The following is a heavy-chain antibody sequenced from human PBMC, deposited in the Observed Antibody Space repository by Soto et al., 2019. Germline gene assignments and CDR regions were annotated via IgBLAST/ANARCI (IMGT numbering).Heavy chain of an antibody. J-gene: IGHJ4*02. D-gene: IGHD5-12*01. Sequence: QVQLVESGGGVVQPGKSLRLSCAASGFTFSNYALHWVRQAPGKGLEWVAVISHDETTKYYVDSVKGRFTVSRDNSKNTLYLQMDSLRVEDTALYYCARTRNYIVATPPAYWGQGTLFTVSS. CDR2: ISHDETTK. CDR1: GFTFSNYA. CDR3: ARTRNYIVATPPAY. V-gene: IGHV3-30-3*01.